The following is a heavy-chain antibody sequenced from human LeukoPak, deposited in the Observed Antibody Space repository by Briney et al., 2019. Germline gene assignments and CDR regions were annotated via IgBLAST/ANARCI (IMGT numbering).Heavy chain of an antibody. CDR1: GGSISSGGYS. V-gene: IGHV4-30-2*01. J-gene: IGHJ4*02. D-gene: IGHD3-22*01. CDR3: VTYYFDSSGPKKNY. Sequence: SETLSLTCAVSGGSISSGGYSWSWIRQPPGKGLEWIVYIYHSGSTYYNPSLKSRVTTSVDRSKNQFSLKLSSVTAADTAVYYCVTYYFDSSGPKKNYWGQGTLVTVSS. CDR2: IYHSGST.